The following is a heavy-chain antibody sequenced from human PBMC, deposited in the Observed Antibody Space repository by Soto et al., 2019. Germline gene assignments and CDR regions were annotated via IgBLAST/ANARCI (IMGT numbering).Heavy chain of an antibody. V-gene: IGHV1-3*01. J-gene: IGHJ4*02. CDR2: INAGNGNT. CDR1: GYTFTSYA. Sequence: QVQLVQSGAEVKKPGASVKVSCKASGYTFTSYAMHWVRQAPRQRLEWMGWINAGNGNTKYSQKFQGRVTITRDTSASTAYMELSSLRSEDTAVYYCARIIAARVGFDYWGQGTLVTVSS. CDR3: ARIIAARVGFDY. D-gene: IGHD6-6*01.